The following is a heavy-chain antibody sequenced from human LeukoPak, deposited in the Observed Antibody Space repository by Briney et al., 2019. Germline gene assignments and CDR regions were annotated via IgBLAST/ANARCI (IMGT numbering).Heavy chain of an antibody. J-gene: IGHJ4*02. CDR3: AKEGGGMTTVVTLDY. CDR2: INSDGSST. D-gene: IGHD4-23*01. V-gene: IGHV3-74*01. CDR1: GFTFSSYW. Sequence: PGGSLRLSCAASGFTFSSYWMHWVRQAPGKGLVWVSRINSDGSSTSYADSVKGRFTISRDNSKNTLYLQMNSLRAEDTAVYYCAKEGGGMTTVVTLDYWGQGTLVTVSS.